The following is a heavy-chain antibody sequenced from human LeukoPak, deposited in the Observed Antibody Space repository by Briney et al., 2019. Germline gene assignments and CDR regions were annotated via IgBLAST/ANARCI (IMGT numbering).Heavy chain of an antibody. CDR2: IRYDGSIK. J-gene: IGHJ5*02. D-gene: IGHD6-13*01. CDR1: GFTFSSYG. CDR3: ARDQGVAAAARWFDP. V-gene: IGHV3-30*02. Sequence: GGSLRLSCAASGFTFSSYGMHWVRQAPGKGLEWVAFIRYDGSIKYYADSVKGRFTISRDNSKNTLYLQMNSLRAEDTAVYYCARDQGVAAAARWFDPWGQGTLVTVSS.